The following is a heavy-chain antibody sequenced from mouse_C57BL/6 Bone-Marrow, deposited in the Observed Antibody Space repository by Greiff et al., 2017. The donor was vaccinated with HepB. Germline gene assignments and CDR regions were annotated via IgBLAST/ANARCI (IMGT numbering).Heavy chain of an antibody. CDR1: GYTFTSYW. Sequence: QVQLQQPGAELVKPGASVKLSCKASGYTFTSYWMHWVKQRPGQGLEWIGMIHPNSGSTNYNEKLKSKATLTVDKSSSTAYMQLSSLTSEDSAVFYCARGGWLPVYWGQGTSVTVSS. CDR2: IHPNSGST. D-gene: IGHD2-2*01. J-gene: IGHJ4*01. V-gene: IGHV1-64*01. CDR3: ARGGWLPVY.